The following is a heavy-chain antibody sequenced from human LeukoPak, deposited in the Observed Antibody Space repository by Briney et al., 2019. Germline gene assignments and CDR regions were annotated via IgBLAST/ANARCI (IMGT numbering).Heavy chain of an antibody. V-gene: IGHV3-7*03. J-gene: IGHJ4*02. CDR2: IKEDGSGT. Sequence: GGSLRLSCAASGFTFSRHWMGWVRQAPGEGLEWVANIKEDGSGTEYVYSVKGRFTISRDNAKNSLYQQMNSLRAADTAVYYCMAESSTSWDGYRGQGTLVTVSS. CDR1: GFTFSRHW. D-gene: IGHD1-26*01. CDR3: MAESSTSWDGY.